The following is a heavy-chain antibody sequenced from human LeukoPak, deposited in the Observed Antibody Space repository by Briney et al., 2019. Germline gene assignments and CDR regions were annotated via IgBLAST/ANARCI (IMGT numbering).Heavy chain of an antibody. Sequence: PGGSLRLSCAASGFTFNSYWMSWVRQAPGKGLEWVANIKQDGSEKYYVDSVKGRFTISRDNAKNSLYLQMNSLRAEDTAVYYCARGVGFDYWGQGTLVTVSS. CDR2: IKQDGSEK. CDR1: GFTFNSYW. V-gene: IGHV3-7*01. CDR3: ARGVGFDY. J-gene: IGHJ4*02.